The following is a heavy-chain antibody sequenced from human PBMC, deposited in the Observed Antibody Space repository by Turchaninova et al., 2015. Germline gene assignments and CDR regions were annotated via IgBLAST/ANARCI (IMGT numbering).Heavy chain of an antibody. V-gene: IGHV3-48*03. J-gene: IGHJ3*02. CDR2: ISTSGATR. Sequence: VQPGGSLRLSCVASGFTFSSYEVDWVRQAPGQGLEWISYISTSGATRKDADSVRGRFTVSRGNAKNSLFLQMNSLRADDTAVYYCAREVGLDAFDIWGQGAMVTVSS. CDR1: GFTFSSYE. CDR3: AREVGLDAFDI.